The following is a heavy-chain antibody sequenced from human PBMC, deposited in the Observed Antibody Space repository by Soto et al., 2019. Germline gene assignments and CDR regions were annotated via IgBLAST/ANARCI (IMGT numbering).Heavy chain of an antibody. V-gene: IGHV4-59*08. CDR2: IYYSGST. CDR3: ASLAMDTSMVTRTENIDY. J-gene: IGHJ4*02. Sequence: PSETLSLTCTVSGGSISSYYWSWIRQPPGKGLEWIGYIYYSGSTNYNPSLKSRVTISVDTSKNQFSLKLSSVTAADTAVYYCASLAMDTSMVTRTENIDYCGQGTLVTVSS. D-gene: IGHD5-18*01. CDR1: GGSISSYY.